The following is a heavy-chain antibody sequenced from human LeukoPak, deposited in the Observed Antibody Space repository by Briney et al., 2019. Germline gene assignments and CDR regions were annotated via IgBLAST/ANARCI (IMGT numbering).Heavy chain of an antibody. CDR1: GGSISSGGYY. CDR3: ARDTAVPAATHYYYYGMDV. Sequence: PSETLSLTCTVSGGSISSGGYYWSWIRQHPGKGLEWIGYIYYSGSTYYNPSLKSRVIISVDTSKNQFSLKLSSVTAADTAVYYCARDTAVPAATHYYYYGMDVWGQGTTVTVSS. CDR2: IYYSGST. V-gene: IGHV4-31*03. D-gene: IGHD2-2*01. J-gene: IGHJ6*02.